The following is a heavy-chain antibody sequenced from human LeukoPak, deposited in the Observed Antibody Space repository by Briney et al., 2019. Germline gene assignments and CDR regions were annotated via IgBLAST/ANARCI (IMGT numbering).Heavy chain of an antibody. V-gene: IGHV3-30*01. CDR3: AKDCSSGSYMPYCMDV. CDR2: SDK. J-gene: IGHJ6*03. Sequence: SDKDYADSVKGRFTISRDNSKNTLYLQMNSLRAEDTAVYYCAKDCSSGSYMPYCMDVWGKGTTVTISS. D-gene: IGHD6-25*01.